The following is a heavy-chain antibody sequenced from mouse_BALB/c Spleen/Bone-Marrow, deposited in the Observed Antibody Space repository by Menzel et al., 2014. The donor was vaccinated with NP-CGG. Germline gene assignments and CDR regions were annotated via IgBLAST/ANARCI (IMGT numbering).Heavy chain of an antibody. J-gene: IGHJ4*01. CDR1: GDTFTSYV. D-gene: IGHD1-1*01. CDR2: INPYNDGT. Sequence: VQLQQSGPELVKPGASVKMSCKASGDTFTSYVMHWVKQKPGQGLEWIGYINPYNDGTKYNEKFKGKATLTSDKSSSTAYMELSSLTSEDSAVYYCARWGIIYYYGSSPYAMDYWGQGTSVTVSS. CDR3: ARWGIIYYYGSSPYAMDY. V-gene: IGHV1-14*01.